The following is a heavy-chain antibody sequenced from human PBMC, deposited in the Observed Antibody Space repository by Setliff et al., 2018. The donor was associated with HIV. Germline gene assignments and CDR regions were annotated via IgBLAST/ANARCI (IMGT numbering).Heavy chain of an antibody. Sequence: LSLTCNVSGGSISSHYWTWIRRPAGKGLEWIGRIYTSGSTNYNPSLKSRVTISIDKSKKQFSLKLSSVTAADTAVYYCARDPNRIAVAGTFDPWGQGTLVTVSS. J-gene: IGHJ5*02. D-gene: IGHD6-19*01. V-gene: IGHV4-4*07. CDR3: ARDPNRIAVAGTFDP. CDR1: GGSISSHY. CDR2: IYTSGST.